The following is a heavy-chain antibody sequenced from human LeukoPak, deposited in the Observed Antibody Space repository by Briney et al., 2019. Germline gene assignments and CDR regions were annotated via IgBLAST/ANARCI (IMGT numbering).Heavy chain of an antibody. J-gene: IGHJ4*02. CDR3: VSGSAGTTHDY. V-gene: IGHV1-69*01. CDR2: IIPIFGTA. CDR1: GGTFSSYA. D-gene: IGHD1-7*01. Sequence: ASVKVSCKASGGTFSSYAISWVRQAPGQGLEWMGGIIPIFGTANYAQKFQGRVTITADESTSTAYMELSRLRSDDTAVYYCVSGSAGTTHDYWGQGTLVTVSS.